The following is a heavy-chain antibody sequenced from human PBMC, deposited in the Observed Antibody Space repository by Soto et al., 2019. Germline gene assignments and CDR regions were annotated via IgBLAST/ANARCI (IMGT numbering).Heavy chain of an antibody. CDR2: IHYSGATSFFP. V-gene: IGHV4-59*01. CDR1: GGSMRNYF. D-gene: IGHD6-13*01. Sequence: QVQLQESGPGLVKSSETLSLTCTVSGGSMRNYFWTWIRQPPGKGLEWIGYIHYSGATSFFPSYNPSLRGRVTLSEDTSQNQFSLKLLSVTTADTAVYFCAAGEASSRNLAPYYLDFWGQGTLVTVSS. J-gene: IGHJ4*02. CDR3: AAGEASSRNLAPYYLDF.